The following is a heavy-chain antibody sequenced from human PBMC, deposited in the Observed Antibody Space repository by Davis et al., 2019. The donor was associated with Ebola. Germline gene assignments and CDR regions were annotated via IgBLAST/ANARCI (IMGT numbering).Heavy chain of an antibody. D-gene: IGHD3-3*01. CDR1: GFTFSSYA. V-gene: IGHV3-23*01. CDR3: AKDRTIRFLEWSN. Sequence: GESLKISCAASGFTFSSYAMSWVRQAPGKGLEWVSAISGSGGSTFYADSVKGRFTISRDNSKNTLFLQMNSLRPEDTAIYYCAKDRTIRFLEWSNWGQGTLVTVSS. CDR2: ISGSGGST. J-gene: IGHJ4*02.